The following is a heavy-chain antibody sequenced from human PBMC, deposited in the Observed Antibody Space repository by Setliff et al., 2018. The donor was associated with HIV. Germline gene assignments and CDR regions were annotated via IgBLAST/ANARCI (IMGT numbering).Heavy chain of an antibody. CDR3: ARDPGCRTSCYNDAFDI. D-gene: IGHD2-2*02. CDR1: GDTLSELS. CDR2: FDPEDGDT. V-gene: IGHV1-24*01. J-gene: IGHJ3*02. Sequence: ASVKVSCKVSGDTLSELSMHWVRQAPGKGLEWMGGFDPEDGDTMYAQKFQGRVTMTEDTSTDTAYMELSSLRSDDTAVYYCARDPGCRTSCYNDAFDIWGQGTMVTVSS.